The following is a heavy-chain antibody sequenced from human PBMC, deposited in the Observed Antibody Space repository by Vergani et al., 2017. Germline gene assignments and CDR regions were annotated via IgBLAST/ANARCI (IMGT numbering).Heavy chain of an antibody. CDR3: AKAGSGSGYSFDY. CDR1: GFTFSSYA. CDR2: ISGSGGST. Sequence: EVQLVESGGVVVQPGGSLRLSCAASGFTFSSYAMSWVRQAPGKGLEWVSAISGSGGSTYYADSVKGRFTISRDNSKNTLYLQMNSLRAEDTAVYYCAKAGSGSGYSFDYWGQGTLVNVSS. D-gene: IGHD3-22*01. J-gene: IGHJ4*02. V-gene: IGHV3-23*04.